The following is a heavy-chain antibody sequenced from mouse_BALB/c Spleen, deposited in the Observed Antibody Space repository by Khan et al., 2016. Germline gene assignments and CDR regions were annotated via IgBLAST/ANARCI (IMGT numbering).Heavy chain of an antibody. Sequence: EVQLQESGPGLVKPSQSLSLTCSVTGYSITSGYYWNWIRQFPGNKLEWMGYISYDGSNNYNPSLKNRISITRYTSKNQFFLKLNSVTNKATDKYYGGLSTVVADYWGQGTTVTVSS. V-gene: IGHV3-6*02. CDR3: GLSTVVADY. CDR1: GYSITSGYY. D-gene: IGHD1-1*01. CDR2: ISYDGSN. J-gene: IGHJ2*01.